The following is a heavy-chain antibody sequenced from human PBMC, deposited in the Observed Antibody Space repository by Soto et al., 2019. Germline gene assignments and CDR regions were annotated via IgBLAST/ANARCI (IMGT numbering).Heavy chain of an antibody. Sequence: EVQLVESGGGLVQPGGSLRLSCAASGFTLSSNWMTWVRQAPGKGLEWVANIKQDGREKYYVDSVKGRFTISRDNARNSVYLKMNSLRAEDTAVYYCERYGSTFAGAIDYWGQGTLVTVSS. J-gene: IGHJ4*02. D-gene: IGHD3-16*01. V-gene: IGHV3-7*01. CDR1: GFTLSSNW. CDR3: ERYGSTFAGAIDY. CDR2: IKQDGREK.